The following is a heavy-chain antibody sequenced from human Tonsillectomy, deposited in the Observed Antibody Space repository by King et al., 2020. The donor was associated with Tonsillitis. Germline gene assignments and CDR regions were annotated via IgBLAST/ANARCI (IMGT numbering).Heavy chain of an antibody. CDR3: AGLFLRSSN. Sequence: VQLVESGAEVKKPGESLRISCKGFGYNFTTYWSSWVRQMPGKGLEWMGRIDPSDSYTNYSPSFQGHVTISADKSINTAYLQWRSLKSSDTAMYYCAGLFLRSSNWGQGTLVTVSS. CDR2: IDPSDSYT. CDR1: GYNFTTYW. V-gene: IGHV5-10-1*03. J-gene: IGHJ4*02. D-gene: IGHD2-21*01.